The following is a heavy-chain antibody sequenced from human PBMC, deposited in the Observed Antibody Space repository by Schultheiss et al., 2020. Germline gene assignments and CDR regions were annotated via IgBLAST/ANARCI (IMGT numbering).Heavy chain of an antibody. J-gene: IGHJ4*02. Sequence: GWSLRLSCAASGFTFSLYAMNWVRQAPRKGLEWVAYISSTSRNIKYADSVKGRFTISRDNAKNSLYLQMDSLRAEDTAVYYCAKAPYYYGSGSYYGFDYWGQGTLVTVSS. CDR3: AKAPYYYGSGSYYGFDY. V-gene: IGHV3-48*04. CDR2: ISSTSRNI. D-gene: IGHD3-10*01. CDR1: GFTFSLYA.